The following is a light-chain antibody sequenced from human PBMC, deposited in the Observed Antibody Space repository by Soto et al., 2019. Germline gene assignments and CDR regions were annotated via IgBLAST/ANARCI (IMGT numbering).Light chain of an antibody. CDR1: QNIGTS. V-gene: IGKV1-39*01. CDR2: DVS. J-gene: IGKJ1*01. CDR3: QQSYSTPWT. Sequence: DIQMTQSPSALSASVGDRVTLTCRASQNIGTSLAWYQQKPGRAPKVLIYDVSTLQSGVPSRFSGSGSGTDFTLTISSLQPEDFATYYCQQSYSTPWTFGQGTKVDIK.